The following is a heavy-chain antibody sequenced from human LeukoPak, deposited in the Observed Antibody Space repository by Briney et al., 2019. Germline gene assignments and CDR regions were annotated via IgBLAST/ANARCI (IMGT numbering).Heavy chain of an antibody. V-gene: IGHV3-23*01. J-gene: IGHJ4*02. CDR1: GFTFSSYA. CDR2: ISGSGGST. CDR3: AKDHREGQKGSGGEGFDY. Sequence: GGSLRLSCAASGFTFSSYAMSWVRQAPGKGLEWVSAISGSGGSTYYADSVKGRFTISRDNSKNTLYLQMNSLRAEDTAVYYCAKDHREGQKGSGGEGFDYWGQGTLVTVSS. D-gene: IGHD3-10*01.